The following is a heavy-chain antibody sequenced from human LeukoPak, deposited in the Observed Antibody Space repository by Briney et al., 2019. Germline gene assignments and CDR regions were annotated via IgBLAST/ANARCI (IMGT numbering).Heavy chain of an antibody. CDR3: ARSIPGGDYGDYGLDWYFDL. CDR1: GGSISSGGYY. D-gene: IGHD4-17*01. V-gene: IGHV4-31*03. Sequence: PSQTLSLTCTVSGGSISSGGYYWSWIRQHPGKGLEWIGYIYYSGSTYYNPSLKSRVTISVDTSKNQFSLKLSSVTAADTAVYYCARSIPGGDYGDYGLDWYFDLWGRGTLVTVSS. J-gene: IGHJ2*01. CDR2: IYYSGST.